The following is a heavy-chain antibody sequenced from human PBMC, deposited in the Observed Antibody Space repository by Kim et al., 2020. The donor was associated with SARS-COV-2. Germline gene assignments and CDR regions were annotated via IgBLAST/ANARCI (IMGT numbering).Heavy chain of an antibody. Sequence: GGSLRLSCAASGFTFSSYWMHWVRQAPGKGLVWVSRINSDGSSTSYADSVKGRFTISRDNAKNTLYLQMNSLRAEDTAVYYCAREPFVRGGDGPGYWGQGTLVTVSS. CDR1: GFTFSSYW. CDR3: AREPFVRGGDGPGY. J-gene: IGHJ4*02. D-gene: IGHD2-21*01. V-gene: IGHV3-74*01. CDR2: INSDGSST.